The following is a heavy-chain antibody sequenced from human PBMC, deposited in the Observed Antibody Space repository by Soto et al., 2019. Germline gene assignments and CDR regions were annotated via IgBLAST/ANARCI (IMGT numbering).Heavy chain of an antibody. J-gene: IGHJ5*02. Sequence: GASVKVSCKASGYTFTGYYMHWVRQAPGQGLEWMGWINPNSGGTNYAQKFQGWVTMTRDTSISTAYMELSRLRSDDTAVYYCARASMDQLVIVPYNWFDPWGQGTLVTVSS. CDR2: INPNSGGT. CDR3: ARASMDQLVIVPYNWFDP. CDR1: GYTFTGYY. V-gene: IGHV1-2*04. D-gene: IGHD6-6*01.